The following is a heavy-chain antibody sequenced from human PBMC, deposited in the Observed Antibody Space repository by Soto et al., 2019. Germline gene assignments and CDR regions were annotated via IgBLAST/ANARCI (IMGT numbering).Heavy chain of an antibody. CDR3: ARELLYGSGSRDYLYYGMDV. CDR1: GFSFSSYG. CDR2: IWYDGSKK. D-gene: IGHD3-10*01. V-gene: IGHV3-33*01. J-gene: IGHJ6*02. Sequence: QVQLVESGGGVVQPGRSLRLSCEASGFSFSSYGMHWVRQAPGKGLEWVATIWYDGSKKYHAESVKGRFISSRDNSKNTMYLQMDSLRGEDTAVYYCARELLYGSGSRDYLYYGMDVWGHGTTVTVSS.